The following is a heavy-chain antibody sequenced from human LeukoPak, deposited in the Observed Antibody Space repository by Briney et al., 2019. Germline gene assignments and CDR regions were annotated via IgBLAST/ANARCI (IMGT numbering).Heavy chain of an antibody. J-gene: IGHJ4*02. V-gene: IGHV1-2*02. Sequence: ASVKVSCKASGYTFTGYYMHWVRQAPGQGLEWMGWINPNSGGTNYAQKFQGRVTMTRDTSISTAYMELSRLRSDDTAVYYCARDLSQYRLPRNDYWGQGTLVTVSS. D-gene: IGHD2-2*01. CDR1: GYTFTGYY. CDR3: ARDLSQYRLPRNDY. CDR2: INPNSGGT.